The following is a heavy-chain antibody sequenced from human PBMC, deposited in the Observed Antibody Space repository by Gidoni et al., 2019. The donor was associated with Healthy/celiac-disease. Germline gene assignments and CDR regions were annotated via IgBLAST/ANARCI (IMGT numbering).Heavy chain of an antibody. CDR3: ARDGDGYNLGGYYFDY. CDR2: INAGNGNT. Sequence: QVQLVQSGAEVKKPGASVKVSCKASGYPFTSYAMHWVRQAPGQRLEWMGWINAGNGNTKYSQKFQGRVTITRDTSASTAYMELSSLRSEDTAVYYCARDGDGYNLGGYYFDYWGQGTLVTVSS. CDR1: GYPFTSYA. J-gene: IGHJ4*02. D-gene: IGHD5-12*01. V-gene: IGHV1-3*01.